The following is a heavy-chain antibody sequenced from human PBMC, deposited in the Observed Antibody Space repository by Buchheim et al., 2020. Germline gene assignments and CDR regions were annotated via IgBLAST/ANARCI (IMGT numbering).Heavy chain of an antibody. Sequence: QVQLVQSGAEVKKPGASVKVSCKASGYTFTSYDINWVRQATGQGLEWMGWMNPNSGNTGYAQKFQGRVTMTRNTSLSTAYMELSSLRSEDTAVYYCAREGGYYYDSSGYYRAHGMNVWGQGTT. J-gene: IGHJ6*02. CDR1: GYTFTSYD. CDR2: MNPNSGNT. D-gene: IGHD3-22*01. V-gene: IGHV1-8*01. CDR3: AREGGYYYDSSGYYRAHGMNV.